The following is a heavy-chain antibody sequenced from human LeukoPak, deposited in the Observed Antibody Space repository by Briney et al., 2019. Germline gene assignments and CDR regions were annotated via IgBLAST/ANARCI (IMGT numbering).Heavy chain of an antibody. V-gene: IGHV1-2*02. J-gene: IGHJ4*02. Sequence: ASVKVSCKASGYTFTGYYMHWVRQAPGQGLEWMGWINPNSGGTNYAQKFQGRVTMTRDTSISTAYMELSRLRSDDTAVYYCARVYPGLEPHNQPYYFDYWGQGTLVTVSS. CDR1: GYTFTGYY. CDR2: INPNSGGT. CDR3: ARVYPGLEPHNQPYYFDY. D-gene: IGHD1-14*01.